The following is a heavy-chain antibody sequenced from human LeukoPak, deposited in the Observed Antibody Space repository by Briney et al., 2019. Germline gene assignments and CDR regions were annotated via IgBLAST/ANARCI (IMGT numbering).Heavy chain of an antibody. V-gene: IGHV3-53*01. D-gene: IGHD6-19*01. CDR3: ARDLAASGWYGGLDQ. CDR2: IYSGGSA. CDR1: GFTVSTNY. Sequence: GGSLRLSCAASGFTVSTNYMSWVRQAPGKGLEWVSLIYSGGSAYYADSVKGRFTISIDNSKNTLYLQMNSLRAEDTAVYYCARDLAASGWYGGLDQWGQGTLVTVSS. J-gene: IGHJ5*02.